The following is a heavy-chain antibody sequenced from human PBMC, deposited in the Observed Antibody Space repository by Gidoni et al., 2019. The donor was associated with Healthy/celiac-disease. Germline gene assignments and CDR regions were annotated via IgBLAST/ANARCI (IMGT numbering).Heavy chain of an antibody. J-gene: IGHJ6*03. CDR1: GYTFTSYG. CDR3: ARTPDIVVVPAAITRVYYYYYYMDV. Sequence: QVQLVQSGAEVKKPGASVKVSCKASGYTFTSYGISWVRQAPGHGLEWMGWISAYNGNTNYAQKLQGRVTMTTDTSTSTAYMELRSLRSDDTAVYYCARTPDIVVVPAAITRVYYYYYYMDVWGKGTTVTVSS. CDR2: ISAYNGNT. V-gene: IGHV1-18*01. D-gene: IGHD2-2*01.